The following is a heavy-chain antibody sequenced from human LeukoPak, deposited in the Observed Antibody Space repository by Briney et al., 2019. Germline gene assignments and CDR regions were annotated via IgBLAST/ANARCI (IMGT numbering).Heavy chain of an antibody. V-gene: IGHV3-23*01. D-gene: IGHD5-12*01. CDR3: AKDGSSSGYPYYMDV. CDR1: GFTFSTYA. Sequence: GGSLRLSCEVSGFTFSTYAMSWVRQAPGKGLEWVSVISGSGGSTYYADSVKGRFTISRDNSKNTLYLQMNSLRAEDTAVYYGAKDGSSSGYPYYMDVWGKGTTVTVSS. J-gene: IGHJ6*03. CDR2: ISGSGGST.